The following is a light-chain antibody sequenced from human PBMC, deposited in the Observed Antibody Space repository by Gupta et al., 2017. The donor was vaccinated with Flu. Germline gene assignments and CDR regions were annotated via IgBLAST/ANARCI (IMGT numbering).Light chain of an antibody. CDR3: QHYNTYSGT. CDR2: KAS. V-gene: IGKV1-5*03. J-gene: IGKJ1*01. CDR1: QSIDTY. Sequence: DIQMTQSPSTLSASVGDRVTITCRASQSIDTYLAWYQQKPGKAPHLLIYKASSLESGVPSRFSGSGSGTEFTLTITSLQPDDFATYYCQHYNTYSGTFGQGTKVEIK.